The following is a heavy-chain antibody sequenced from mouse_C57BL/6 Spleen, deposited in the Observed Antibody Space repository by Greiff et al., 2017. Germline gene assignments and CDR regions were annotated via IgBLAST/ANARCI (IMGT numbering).Heavy chain of an antibody. V-gene: IGHV1-19*01. Sequence: EVQLQQSGPVLVKPGASVKMSCKASGYTFTDYYMNWVKQSHGKSLEWIGVINPYNGGTSYNQKFKGKATLTVDKSSSTAYMELNSLTSEDSAVYYCARDDDYDGYWYFDVWGTGTTVTVSS. CDR2: INPYNGGT. CDR1: GYTFTDYY. J-gene: IGHJ1*03. CDR3: ARDDDYDGYWYFDV. D-gene: IGHD2-4*01.